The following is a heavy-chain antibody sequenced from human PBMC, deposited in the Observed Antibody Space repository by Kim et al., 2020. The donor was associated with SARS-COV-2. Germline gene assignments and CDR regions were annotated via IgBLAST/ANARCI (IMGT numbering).Heavy chain of an antibody. D-gene: IGHD2-21*01. J-gene: IGHJ6*02. CDR3: ARAPSDFYGMDV. V-gene: IGHV1-46*01. Sequence: TYSQTFQGKSTMTGDTSTTTVYMELTSLRSEDTATYYCARAPSDFYGMDVWGQGTPVTVSS.